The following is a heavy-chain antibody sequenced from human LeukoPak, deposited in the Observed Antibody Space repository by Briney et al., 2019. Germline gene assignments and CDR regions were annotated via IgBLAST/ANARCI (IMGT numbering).Heavy chain of an antibody. CDR1: GYRFTGYY. J-gene: IGHJ4*02. V-gene: IGHV1-2*02. CDR3: ARETAFAVAGPLDY. CDR2: IDPNSGGT. Sequence: ASVKVSCKTSGYRFTGYYIHWVRQAPGQGLEWMGWIDPNSGGTNYAQKFQGGVSLTRDTSVSTVHMDLTRLRSVDTAIYYCARETAFAVAGPLDYWGQGTLVTVSS. D-gene: IGHD6-19*01.